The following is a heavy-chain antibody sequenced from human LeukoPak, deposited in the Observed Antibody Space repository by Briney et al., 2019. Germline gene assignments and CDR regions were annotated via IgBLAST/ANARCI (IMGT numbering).Heavy chain of an antibody. CDR2: IWYDGSNK. D-gene: IGHD5-12*01. J-gene: IGHJ4*02. Sequence: GESLRLSCAASGFTFSNYGMHWVRQAPGKGLEWVALIWYDGSNKYYADSVKGRFTISRDNSKNTLYLQMSSLRAEDTAVYYCARDGGYSGHHYSFDYWGQGTPLTVSS. CDR3: ARDGGYSGHHYSFDY. V-gene: IGHV3-33*01. CDR1: GFTFSNYG.